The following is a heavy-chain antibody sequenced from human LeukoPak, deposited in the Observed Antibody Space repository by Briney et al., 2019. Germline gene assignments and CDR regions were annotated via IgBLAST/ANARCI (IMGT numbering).Heavy chain of an antibody. Sequence: SETLSLTCTVSGGSISSGGYYWSWIRQHPGKGLEWIGYIYYSGSTYYNQSLKSRVTISVDTSKNQFSLKLSSVTAADTAVYYCARDLGERFGESNYGMDVWGQGTTVTVSS. CDR3: ARDLGERFGESNYGMDV. CDR1: GGSISSGGYY. CDR2: IYYSGST. V-gene: IGHV4-31*03. J-gene: IGHJ6*02. D-gene: IGHD3-10*01.